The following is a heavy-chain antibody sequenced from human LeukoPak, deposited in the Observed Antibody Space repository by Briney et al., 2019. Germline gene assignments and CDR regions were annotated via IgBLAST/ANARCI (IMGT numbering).Heavy chain of an antibody. CDR3: ARDLVVVAATDAFDI. Sequence: SETLSLTCTVSGGSISSSNYFWGWIRQPPGKGLEWIGTIHYSGTTYYNPSLKSRVTISLDTSKNQFSLKLSSVTAADTAVYYCARDLVVVAATDAFDIWGQGTMVTVSS. V-gene: IGHV4-39*07. CDR1: GGSISSSNYF. D-gene: IGHD2-15*01. J-gene: IGHJ3*02. CDR2: IHYSGTT.